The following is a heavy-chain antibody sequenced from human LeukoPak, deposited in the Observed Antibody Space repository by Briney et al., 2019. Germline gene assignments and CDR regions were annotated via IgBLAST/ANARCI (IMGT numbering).Heavy chain of an antibody. Sequence: GGSLRLSCAASGFTFSNHWMSWVRQAPGKGLEWVANIRPDGSAKYYGDSVEGRLTISRGNAKNSLYLQMNSLRADDTAVYYCARIDSRGSTWDYWGQGTLVTVSS. CDR1: GFTFSNHW. CDR2: IRPDGSAK. J-gene: IGHJ4*02. V-gene: IGHV3-7*01. CDR3: ARIDSRGSTWDY. D-gene: IGHD3-22*01.